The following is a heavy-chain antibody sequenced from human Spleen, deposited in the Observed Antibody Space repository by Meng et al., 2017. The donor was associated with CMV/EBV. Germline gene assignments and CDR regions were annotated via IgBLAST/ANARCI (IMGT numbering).Heavy chain of an antibody. J-gene: IGHJ4*02. V-gene: IGHV1-18*01. CDR1: GYHFTSHG. CDR3: ARSVAALTGEFDY. CDR2: ISAYNGNT. Sequence: KPSGYHFTSHGISWVRQAPEQGPGWMGWISAYNGNTNYAQNLQGRLTMTTDTSTSTAYMELRSLRSDDTAVYYCARSVAALTGEFDYWGQGTLVTVSS. D-gene: IGHD6-6*01.